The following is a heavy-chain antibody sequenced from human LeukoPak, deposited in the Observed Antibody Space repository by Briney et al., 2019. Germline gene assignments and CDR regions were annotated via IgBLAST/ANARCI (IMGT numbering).Heavy chain of an antibody. CDR1: GGSISSYY. CDR3: ARVGPGGGAARGNLYYYYGMDV. V-gene: IGHV4-4*07. J-gene: IGHJ6*02. CDR2: IYTSGRT. D-gene: IGHD6-6*01. Sequence: SETLSLTCTVSGGSISSYYWSWIRQPAGKGLEWIGRIYTSGRTNYNPSLKSRVTMSVDTSKNQFSLKLSSVTAADTAVYYCARVGPGGGAARGNLYYYYGMDVWGQGTTVTVPS.